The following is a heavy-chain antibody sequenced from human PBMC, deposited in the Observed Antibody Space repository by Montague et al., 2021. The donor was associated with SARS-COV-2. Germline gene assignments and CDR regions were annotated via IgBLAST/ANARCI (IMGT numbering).Heavy chain of an antibody. CDR1: GGSMSDHY. Sequence: SETLSLTCTVSGGSMSDHYWAWIRQPPGKGLEWLAYIYYSGGINSNASXXSRASMSVDTSKNQFSLKLTSVTAADTAVYYCARAVSVRRAVNWFDPWGQGTLVTVSS. J-gene: IGHJ5*02. CDR3: ARAVSVRRAVNWFDP. D-gene: IGHD3-10*01. V-gene: IGHV4-59*11. CDR2: IYYSGGI.